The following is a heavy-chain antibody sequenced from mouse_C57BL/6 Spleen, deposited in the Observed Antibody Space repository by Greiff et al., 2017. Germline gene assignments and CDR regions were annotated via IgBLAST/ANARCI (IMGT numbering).Heavy chain of an antibody. Sequence: VQLQQSGAELARPGASVQLSCKASGYTFTRYGISWLKQRTGQGLEWIGEIYPRNGNTYYNEKFTGKATLTADKSSRTADMELRSRTSEDSAVYCCARYYSNYRDAIDYWGQGTSVTVSS. D-gene: IGHD2-5*01. CDR3: ARYYSNYRDAIDY. V-gene: IGHV1-81*01. CDR1: GYTFTRYG. CDR2: IYPRNGNT. J-gene: IGHJ4*01.